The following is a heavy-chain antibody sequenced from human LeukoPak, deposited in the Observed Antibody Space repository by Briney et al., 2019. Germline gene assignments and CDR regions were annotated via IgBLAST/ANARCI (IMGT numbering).Heavy chain of an antibody. D-gene: IGHD3-10*01. V-gene: IGHV1-69*04. CDR1: GGTFSSYA. J-gene: IGHJ3*02. CDR2: IIPILGIA. Sequence: GASVKVSCKASGGTFSSYAISWVRQAPGQGLEWMGRIIPILGIANYAQKFQGRVTITADKSTSTAYMELSSLRSEDTAVYYCARVPKEGVPEGSAFDIWGQGTMVTVSA. CDR3: ARVPKEGVPEGSAFDI.